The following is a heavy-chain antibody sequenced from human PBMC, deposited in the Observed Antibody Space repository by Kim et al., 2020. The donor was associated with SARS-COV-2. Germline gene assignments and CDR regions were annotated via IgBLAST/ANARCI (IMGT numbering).Heavy chain of an antibody. CDR2: ISSSSSYI. D-gene: IGHD3-9*01. CDR1: GFTFSSYS. J-gene: IGHJ4*02. V-gene: IGHV3-21*04. Sequence: GGSLRLSCAASGFTFSSYSMNWVRQAPGKGLEWVSSISSSSSYIYYADSVKGRFTISRDNAKNSLYLQMNSLRAEDTAVYYCASGRYFDWTASYWGQGTLVTVSS. CDR3: ASGRYFDWTASY.